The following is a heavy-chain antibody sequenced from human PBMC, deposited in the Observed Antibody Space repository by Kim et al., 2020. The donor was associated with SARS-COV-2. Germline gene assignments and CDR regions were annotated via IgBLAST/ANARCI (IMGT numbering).Heavy chain of an antibody. CDR1: GFTFGDYA. CDR2: IRSKAYGGTT. Sequence: GGSLRLSCTASGFTFGDYAMSWVRQAPGKGLEWVGFIRSKAYGGTTEYAASVKGRFTISRDDSKSIAYLQMNSLKTEDTAVYYCTRDPRPIDTMVRGVNPLDYWGQGTLVTVSS. J-gene: IGHJ4*02. V-gene: IGHV3-49*04. D-gene: IGHD3-10*01. CDR3: TRDPRPIDTMVRGVNPLDY.